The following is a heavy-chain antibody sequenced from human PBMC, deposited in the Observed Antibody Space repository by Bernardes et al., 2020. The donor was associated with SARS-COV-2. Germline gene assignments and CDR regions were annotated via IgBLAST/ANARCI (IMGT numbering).Heavy chain of an antibody. Sequence: SETLSLTCTVSGGSISSYYWSWIRQPPGKGLEWIGYIYYSGSTNYNPSLKSRVTISVDTSKNQFSLKLSSVTAADTAVYYCARVPCCFRWYYGMDVWGHGTTVTVSS. J-gene: IGHJ6*02. D-gene: IGHD2-15*01. CDR2: IYYSGST. V-gene: IGHV4-59*01. CDR3: ARVPCCFRWYYGMDV. CDR1: GGSISSYY.